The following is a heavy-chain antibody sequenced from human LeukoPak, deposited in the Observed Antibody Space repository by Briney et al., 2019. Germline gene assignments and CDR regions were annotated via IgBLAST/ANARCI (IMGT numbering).Heavy chain of an antibody. Sequence: ASVKVSCKASGYTFTGYYMHWVRQAPGQGLEWMGWINPNSGGTNYAQKFQGRVTMTRDTSISTVYMELSRLRSDDTAVYYCAGFGSNWGFRYFDLWGRGTLVTVSS. J-gene: IGHJ2*01. D-gene: IGHD7-27*01. V-gene: IGHV1-2*02. CDR2: INPNSGGT. CDR3: AGFGSNWGFRYFDL. CDR1: GYTFTGYY.